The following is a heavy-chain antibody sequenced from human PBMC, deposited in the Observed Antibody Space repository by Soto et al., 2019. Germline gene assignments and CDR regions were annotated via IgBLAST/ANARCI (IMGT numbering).Heavy chain of an antibody. CDR3: ARDKGYCSSTSCHTGWFDP. V-gene: IGHV1-18*04. CDR1: GYTIPRYG. D-gene: IGHD2-2*01. Sequence: AGVTVSCKASGYTIPRYGISWVRQAPGQGREWMGWVSAYNGNTNYAQKPQGRVTMTTDTSTNTAYIEPRSLRSDDTAVYYGARDKGYCSSTSCHTGWFDPWGQGTLVTVSS. J-gene: IGHJ5*02. CDR2: VSAYNGNT.